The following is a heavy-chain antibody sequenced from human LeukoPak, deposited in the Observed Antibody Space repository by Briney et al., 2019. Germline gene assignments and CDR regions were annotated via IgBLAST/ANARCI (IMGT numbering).Heavy chain of an antibody. CDR3: ARGRAVEWLFDY. V-gene: IGHV1-3*03. Sequence: ASVKVSCKASGYTFTAYYMHWVRQAPGQRLEWMGWINAGNGNTKYSQEFQGRVTITRDTSASTAYMELSSLRSEDMAVYYCARGRAVEWLFDYWGQGTLVTVSS. J-gene: IGHJ4*02. CDR1: GYTFTAYY. CDR2: INAGNGNT. D-gene: IGHD6-19*01.